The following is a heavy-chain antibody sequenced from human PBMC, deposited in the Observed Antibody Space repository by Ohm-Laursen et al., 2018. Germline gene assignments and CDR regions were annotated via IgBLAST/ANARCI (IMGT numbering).Heavy chain of an antibody. CDR1: GGSISSGGYY. CDR2: IYTSGST. Sequence: SQTLSLTCTVSGGSISSGGYYWSWIRQPAGKGLEWIGRIYTSGSTNYNPSLKSRVTMSVDTSKNQFSLKLSSVTAADTAVYYCARREVGAQGAFDIWGQGTMVTVSS. D-gene: IGHD1-26*01. V-gene: IGHV4-61*02. CDR3: ARREVGAQGAFDI. J-gene: IGHJ3*02.